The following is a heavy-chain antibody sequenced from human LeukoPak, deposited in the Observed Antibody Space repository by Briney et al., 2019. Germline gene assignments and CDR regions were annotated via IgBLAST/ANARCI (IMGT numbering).Heavy chain of an antibody. D-gene: IGHD6-25*01. V-gene: IGHV3-9*01. CDR1: GFTFDDYA. CDR2: ISWNSGSI. J-gene: IGHJ6*03. CDR3: AKARGYSYYYYYYMDV. Sequence: PGRSLRLSCAASGFTFDDYAMHWVRHAPGKGLQWVSGISWNSGSIGYADSVKGRFTISRDNAKNSLYLQMNSLRAEDTALYYCAKARGYSYYYYYYMDVWGKGTTVTVSS.